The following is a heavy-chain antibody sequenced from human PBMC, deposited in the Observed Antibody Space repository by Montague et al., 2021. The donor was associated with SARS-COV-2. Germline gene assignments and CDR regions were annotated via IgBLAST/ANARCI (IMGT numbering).Heavy chain of an antibody. CDR3: AGGRRPVVVPGADHTGRAFDI. J-gene: IGHJ3*02. CDR2: VNQSGTT. Sequence: SETLSLTCAISGGSFSNYYWSWIRQPPGKGLEWIGEVNQSGTTIYNPSVKSGVTTSEDTSKNQFYLRLNSVTAADTAVYYCAGGRRPVVVPGADHTGRAFDIWGQGTMVTVSS. V-gene: IGHV4-34*01. CDR1: GGSFSNYY. D-gene: IGHD2-2*01.